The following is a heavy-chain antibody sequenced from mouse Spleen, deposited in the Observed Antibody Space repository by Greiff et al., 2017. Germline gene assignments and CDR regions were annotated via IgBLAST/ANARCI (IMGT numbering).Heavy chain of an antibody. J-gene: IGHJ2*01. CDR3: ARIPYYYYGSSSYFDY. D-gene: IGHD1-1*01. CDR1: GFNIKNTY. V-gene: IGHV14-3*01. CDR2: IDPANGNT. Sequence: EVQLQQSVAELVRPGASVKLSCTASGFNIKNTYMHWVKQRPEQGLEWIGRIDPANGNTKYAPKFQGKATITADTSSNTAYLQLSSLTSEDTAIYYCARIPYYYYGSSSYFDYWGQGTTLTVSS.